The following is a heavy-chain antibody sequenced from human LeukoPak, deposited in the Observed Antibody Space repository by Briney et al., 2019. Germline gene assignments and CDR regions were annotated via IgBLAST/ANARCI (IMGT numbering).Heavy chain of an antibody. J-gene: IGHJ5*02. D-gene: IGHD2-8*01. Sequence: ASVKVSCKASGYTFTSYYMHWVRQAPGQGLEWMGIINPSGGSTSYAQKFQGRVTMTRDTSTSTVYMELSSLRSADTAVYYCARGGANCTNGVCEWNWFDPWGQGTLVTVSS. CDR3: ARGGANCTNGVCEWNWFDP. CDR1: GYTFTSYY. CDR2: INPSGGST. V-gene: IGHV1-46*03.